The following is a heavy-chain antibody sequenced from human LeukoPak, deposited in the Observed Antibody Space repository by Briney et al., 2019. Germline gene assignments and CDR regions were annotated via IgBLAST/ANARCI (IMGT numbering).Heavy chain of an antibody. Sequence: GGSLRLSCAASGFTVSSNYMSWVRQAPGKGLGWVSVIYSGGSTYYADSVKGRFTISRDNSKNTLYLQMNSLRAEDTAVYYCARGLYDFWSGYPHFDYWGQGTLVTVSS. CDR1: GFTVSSNY. D-gene: IGHD3-3*01. V-gene: IGHV3-53*01. CDR2: IYSGGST. J-gene: IGHJ4*02. CDR3: ARGLYDFWSGYPHFDY.